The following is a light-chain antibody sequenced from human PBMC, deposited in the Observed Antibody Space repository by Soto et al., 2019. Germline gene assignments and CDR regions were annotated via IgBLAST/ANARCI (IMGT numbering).Light chain of an antibody. CDR1: SSDVGRYNF. CDR2: DVR. V-gene: IGLV2-14*01. Sequence: QSALTQPASVSGSPGQSITISCTGSSSDVGRYNFVSWYQQHPGKAPRLMIIDVRNRPSGVPIRFSGSKSGNTASLTITGLQAEDEADYYCRSYTSSMSPRVFGGGTKLTVL. J-gene: IGLJ3*02. CDR3: RSYTSSMSPRV.